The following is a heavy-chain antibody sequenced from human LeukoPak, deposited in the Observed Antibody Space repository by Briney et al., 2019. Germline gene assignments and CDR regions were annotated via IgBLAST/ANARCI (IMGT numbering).Heavy chain of an antibody. CDR3: ARRDMMATFDY. CDR2: IYYSGST. D-gene: IGHD3-16*01. Sequence: SETLSLTCTVSGGSISSSSYYWGWIRQPPGKGLEWIGSIYYSGSTYYNPSLKSRVTISVDTSKNQFSLKLSSVTAADTAVYYCARRDMMATFDYWGQGTLVTVSS. V-gene: IGHV4-39*01. J-gene: IGHJ4*02. CDR1: GGSISSSSYY.